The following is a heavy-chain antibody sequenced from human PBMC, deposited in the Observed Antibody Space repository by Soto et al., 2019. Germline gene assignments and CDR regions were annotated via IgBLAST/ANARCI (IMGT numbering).Heavy chain of an antibody. Sequence: SETLSLTCTVSGGSISSNNYYWGWVRQPPGKGLEWIGSIYYSGNTYYNPSLKSRVTISVDTPKNQFSLKLTSVTAADTTVYYCARLGKIGYFDYWGQGALVTVSS. V-gene: IGHV4-39*01. CDR1: GGSISSNNYY. CDR2: IYYSGNT. J-gene: IGHJ4*02. CDR3: ARLGKIGYFDY.